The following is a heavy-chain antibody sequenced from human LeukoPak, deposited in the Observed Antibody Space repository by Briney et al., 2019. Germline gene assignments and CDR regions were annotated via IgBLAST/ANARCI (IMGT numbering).Heavy chain of an antibody. CDR1: GFTFSSYW. CDR2: IKQDGSEK. Sequence: GGSLRLSCAASGFTFSSYWMSWVRQAPGKGLEWVANIKQDGSEKYYADSVKGRFTISRDTAKNSLYLQMNSLRAGDTAVYYCARAYAGYCSSTSCYPDYYYYYMDVWGKGTTVTVSS. CDR3: ARAYAGYCSSTSCYPDYYYYYMDV. D-gene: IGHD2-2*01. J-gene: IGHJ6*03. V-gene: IGHV3-7*01.